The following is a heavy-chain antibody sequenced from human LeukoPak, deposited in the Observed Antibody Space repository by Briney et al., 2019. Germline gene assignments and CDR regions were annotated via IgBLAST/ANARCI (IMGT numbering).Heavy chain of an antibody. V-gene: IGHV1-2*02. CDR3: ARAQFITMIVVGFDY. CDR1: GYTFTGYY. J-gene: IGHJ4*02. CDR2: INPNSGGT. Sequence: ASVKVSCKASGYTFTGYYMHWVRQAPGQGLEWMGWINPNSGGTNYAQKFQGRVTMTRDTSISTAYMELSRLRSDDTAVYYCARAQFITMIVVGFDYWSQGTLVTVSS. D-gene: IGHD3-22*01.